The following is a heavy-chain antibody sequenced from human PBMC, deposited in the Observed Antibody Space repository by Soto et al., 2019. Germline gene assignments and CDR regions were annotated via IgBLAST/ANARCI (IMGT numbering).Heavy chain of an antibody. D-gene: IGHD6-6*01. CDR3: ARGLSSPSAAGV. Sequence: QLQLQESGPGLVKPSETLSLTCAVSGGSVSSGGNYWGWIRQSPGKGLEWIGSVHATVTTHYNPSLTSRVSISVATSKNQSSLNVNSVTAADTAVYYCARGLSSPSAAGVWGQGTLVTVSS. CDR2: VHATVTT. J-gene: IGHJ4*02. CDR1: GGSVSSGGNY. V-gene: IGHV4-39*01.